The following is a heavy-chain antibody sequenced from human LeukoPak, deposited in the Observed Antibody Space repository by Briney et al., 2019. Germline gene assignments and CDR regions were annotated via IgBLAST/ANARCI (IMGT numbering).Heavy chain of an antibody. CDR3: ARESVGGSFDY. CDR1: RYTLSNYVVG. V-gene: IGHV1-18*01. D-gene: IGHD6-19*01. Sequence: ASVKVSCMASRYTLSNYVVGFKWARQPPGEGPEGMGWNSDYNGDTNYAQKFEGRVTITTESSPNTAHLELSNLRSDDTAVYYCARESVGGSFDYWGQGTLVTVSS. J-gene: IGHJ4*02. CDR2: NSDYNGDT.